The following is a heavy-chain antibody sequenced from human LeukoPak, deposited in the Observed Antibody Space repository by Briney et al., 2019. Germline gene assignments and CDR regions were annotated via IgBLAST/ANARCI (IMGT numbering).Heavy chain of an antibody. CDR1: GASISGSGYY. CDR2: IYYSGST. CDR3: AKSGGYGLIDY. V-gene: IGHV4-39*01. D-gene: IGHD1-26*01. Sequence: ASETLSLTCAVSGASISGSGYYWGWIRQPPGKGLEWIGNIYYSGSTYYNASLQSRVTISIDTSKNQFSLRLNSVTAADTAMYYCAKSGGYGLIDYWGQGTLVTVSS. J-gene: IGHJ4*02.